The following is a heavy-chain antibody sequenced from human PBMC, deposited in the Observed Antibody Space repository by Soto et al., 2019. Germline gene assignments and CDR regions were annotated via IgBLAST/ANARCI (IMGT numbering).Heavy chain of an antibody. Sequence: QVQLVESGGGVVQPGRSLRLSCAASGFTFSSYGMHWVRQAPGKGLEWVAVIWYDGSNKYYADSVKGRFTISRDNSKNTLYLQMNSLRAEDTAVYYCARDGRAGRYFDWLRLGEGFDPWGQGTLVTVSS. CDR1: GFTFSSYG. J-gene: IGHJ5*02. CDR3: ARDGRAGRYFDWLRLGEGFDP. V-gene: IGHV3-33*01. CDR2: IWYDGSNK. D-gene: IGHD3-9*01.